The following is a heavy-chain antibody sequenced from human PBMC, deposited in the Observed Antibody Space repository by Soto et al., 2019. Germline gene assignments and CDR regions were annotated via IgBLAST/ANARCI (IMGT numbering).Heavy chain of an antibody. D-gene: IGHD4-4*01. V-gene: IGHV3-33*01. CDR3: ARRSRGAMTTVTTRPPGYYYYMDV. Sequence: GGSLRLSCAASGFTFSSYGMHWVRQAPGKGLEWVAVIWYDGSNKYYADSVKGRFTISRDNSKNTLYLQMNSLRAEDTAVYYCARRSRGAMTTVTTRPPGYYYYMDVWGKGTTVTVSS. J-gene: IGHJ6*03. CDR1: GFTFSSYG. CDR2: IWYDGSNK.